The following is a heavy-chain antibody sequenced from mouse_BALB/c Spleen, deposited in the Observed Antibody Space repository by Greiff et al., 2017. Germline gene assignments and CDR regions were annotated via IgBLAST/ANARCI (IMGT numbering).Heavy chain of an antibody. CDR2: INPSNGGT. V-gene: IGHV1S81*02. CDR3: TRGTVVATYYYAMDY. J-gene: IGHJ4*01. CDR1: GYTFTSYY. Sequence: QVQLQQPGAELVKPGASVKLSCKASGYTFTSYYMYWVKQRPGQGLEWIGGINPSNGGTNFNEKFKSKATLTVDKSSSTAYMQLSSLTSEDSAVYYCTRGTVVATYYYAMDYWGQGTSVTVSS. D-gene: IGHD1-1*01.